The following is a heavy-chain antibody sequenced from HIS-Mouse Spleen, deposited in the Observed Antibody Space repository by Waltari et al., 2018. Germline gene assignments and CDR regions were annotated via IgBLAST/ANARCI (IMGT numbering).Heavy chain of an antibody. CDR2: ISYEGETN. Sequence: QVQLVESGGGVVQPGRSLRLSCAASGFTFSSYRMHWFRQAPAKGLGCAAMISYEGETNKYADSGKGGFAVSRDNSQNTVYLKMNSLRARDTAVYYCAKDCRYSGTKDAFDIWGQGTMVTVSS. J-gene: IGHJ3*02. CDR1: GFTFSSYR. D-gene: IGHD1-26*01. CDR3: AKDCRYSGTKDAFDI. V-gene: IGHV3-30*18.